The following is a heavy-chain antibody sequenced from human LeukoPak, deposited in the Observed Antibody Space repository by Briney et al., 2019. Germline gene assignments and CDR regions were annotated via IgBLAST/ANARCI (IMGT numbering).Heavy chain of an antibody. D-gene: IGHD6-6*01. Sequence: PGGSLRLSCAASGFTFSSYGMHWVRQAPGKGLEWVAVIWYDGSNKYYADSVKGRFTISRDNSKNMVYLQMNSLRAEDTAVYYCARDPSIAAYNWFDPWGQGTLVSVSS. J-gene: IGHJ5*02. CDR1: GFTFSSYG. CDR3: ARDPSIAAYNWFDP. CDR2: IWYDGSNK. V-gene: IGHV3-33*01.